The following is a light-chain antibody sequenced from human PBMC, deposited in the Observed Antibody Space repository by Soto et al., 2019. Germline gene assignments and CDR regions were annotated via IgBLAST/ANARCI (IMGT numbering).Light chain of an antibody. CDR3: QQYGNAPRS. CDR2: GAS. Sequence: EIVLTQSPGTLSFSPGERATLSCRASQSVYSRYLAWYQQKPGQAPRLLIYGASSRLTGIPERFSGSESGTDFTLTISRLEPEDVAVYYCQQYGNAPRSFGGGTKVEIK. J-gene: IGKJ4*01. V-gene: IGKV3-20*01. CDR1: QSVYSRY.